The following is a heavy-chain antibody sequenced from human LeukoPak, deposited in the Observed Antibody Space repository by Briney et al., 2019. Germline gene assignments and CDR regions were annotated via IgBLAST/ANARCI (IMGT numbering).Heavy chain of an antibody. J-gene: IGHJ4*02. CDR1: GGSISSYY. Sequence: SETLSLTCTVPGGSISSYYWSWIRQPPGKGLEWIGYIYTSGSTNYNPSLKSRVTISVDTSKNQFSLKLSSVTAADTAVYYCAISSIAAHYFDYWGQGTLVTVSS. D-gene: IGHD6-6*01. CDR3: AISSIAAHYFDY. V-gene: IGHV4-4*09. CDR2: IYTSGST.